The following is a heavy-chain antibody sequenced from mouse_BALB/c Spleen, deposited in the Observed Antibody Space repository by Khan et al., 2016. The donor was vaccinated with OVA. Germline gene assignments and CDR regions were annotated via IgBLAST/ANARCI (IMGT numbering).Heavy chain of an antibody. CDR3: ARSHSCCHFDV. Sequence: QIQLVQSGAELKKPGETVKFSCKSSGYTFKDYGMNWVKQAPEKGLEWMGWIDTYTGDPTYDADFKGRAAFSLETSASTAYLQLKNLKNEDTATEYCARSHSCCHFDVWGAGTTVTVAS. CDR2: IDTYTGDP. V-gene: IGHV9-3-1*01. CDR1: GYTFKDYG. J-gene: IGHJ1*01.